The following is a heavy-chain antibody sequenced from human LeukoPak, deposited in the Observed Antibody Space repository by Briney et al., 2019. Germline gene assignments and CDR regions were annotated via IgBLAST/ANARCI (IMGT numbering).Heavy chain of an antibody. CDR1: GFTFSSYG. V-gene: IGHV3-33*01. Sequence: GRSLRLSCAASGFTFSSYGMHWVRQAPGKGLEWVAVIWYDGSNKYYADSVKGRFTISRDNSKNTLYLQMNSLRAEDTAVYYCARVAPYSSSWYWFDPWGQGTLVTVSS. D-gene: IGHD6-13*01. CDR2: IWYDGSNK. CDR3: ARVAPYSSSWYWFDP. J-gene: IGHJ5*02.